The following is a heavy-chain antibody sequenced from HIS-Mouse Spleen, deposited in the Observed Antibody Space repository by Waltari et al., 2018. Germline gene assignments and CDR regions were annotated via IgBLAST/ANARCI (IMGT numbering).Heavy chain of an antibody. V-gene: IGHV4-39*07. Sequence: QLQLQESGPGLVKPSETLSLTYTVSGGSISSSSYYWGWIRQPPGKGLEWIGSIYFSGSTYYNPSLKSRVTISVDTSKNQFSLKLSSVTAADTAVYYCAREIPYSSSWYDWYFDLCGRGTLVTVSS. J-gene: IGHJ2*01. CDR2: IYFSGST. CDR1: GGSISSSSYY. D-gene: IGHD6-13*01. CDR3: AREIPYSSSWYDWYFDL.